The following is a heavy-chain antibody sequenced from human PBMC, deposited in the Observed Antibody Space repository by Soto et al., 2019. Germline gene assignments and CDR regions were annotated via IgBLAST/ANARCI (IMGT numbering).Heavy chain of an antibody. CDR3: ARDVPDTSLFFYYYGMDV. V-gene: IGHV1-18*01. D-gene: IGHD2-21*01. CDR2: ISTDNGNT. CDR1: GYIFTSYG. J-gene: IGHJ6*02. Sequence: QVHLVQSGAEVRKPGASVKVSCKASGYIFTSYGISWVRQAPGQGLEWMGWISTDNGNTNYAHNLQGRVSKTIDPSTSTAYMELWSLGSDDTAVYYCARDVPDTSLFFYYYGMDVWGQGTTVTVSS.